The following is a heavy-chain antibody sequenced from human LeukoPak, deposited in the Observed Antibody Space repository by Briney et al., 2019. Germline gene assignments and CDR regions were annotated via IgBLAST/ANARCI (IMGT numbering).Heavy chain of an antibody. J-gene: IGHJ4*02. CDR2: IIPIFGTA. D-gene: IGHD6-6*01. Sequence: AASVKVSCKASGGTFSSYAISWVRQAPGQGLEWMGRIIPIFGTANYAQKFQGRVTITTDESTSTAYMELSSLRSEDTAVYYCAREPSKYSSSSADYWGQGTLVTVSS. V-gene: IGHV1-69*05. CDR3: AREPSKYSSSSADY. CDR1: GGTFSSYA.